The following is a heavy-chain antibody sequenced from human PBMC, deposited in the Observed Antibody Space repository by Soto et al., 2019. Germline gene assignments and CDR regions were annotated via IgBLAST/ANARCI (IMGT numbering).Heavy chain of an antibody. Sequence: SVKVSCKASGYTFTGYYMHWVRQAPGQGLEWMGRINPIFGRASYAQKFQGRVTITADESTSTAYKELSSLRSDDTAVYYCAREDRDRETGLVPAAIDGMDVWGQGTTVTVSS. CDR1: GYTFTGYY. V-gene: IGHV1-69*13. CDR2: INPIFGRA. D-gene: IGHD2-2*01. CDR3: AREDRDRETGLVPAAIDGMDV. J-gene: IGHJ6*02.